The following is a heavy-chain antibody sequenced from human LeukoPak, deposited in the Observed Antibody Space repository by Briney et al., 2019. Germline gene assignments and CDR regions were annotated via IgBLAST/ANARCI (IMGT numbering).Heavy chain of an antibody. CDR1: GGSISSSSYY. V-gene: IGHV4-39*01. J-gene: IGHJ5*02. CDR3: ARHKVIAARTNWFDP. CDR2: IYYSGST. D-gene: IGHD6-6*01. Sequence: SETLSLTCTVSGGSISSSSYYWGWIRQPPGKGLEWIGSIYYSGSTYYNPSLKSRVTISVDTSKNQFSLKLSSVTAADTAVYYCARHKVIAARTNWFDPWGQGTLVTVSS.